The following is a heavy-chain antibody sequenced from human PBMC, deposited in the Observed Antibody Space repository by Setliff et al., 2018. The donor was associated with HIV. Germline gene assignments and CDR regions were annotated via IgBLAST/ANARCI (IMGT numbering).Heavy chain of an antibody. V-gene: IGHV5-51*01. CDR3: ARLPWTWLQSLWERAPYYFDY. CDR1: GYTFTSYY. CDR2: IYPADSDT. Sequence: KVSCKASGYTFTSYYMRWVRQAPGQGLEWMGIIYPADSDTRYSPSFQAQVTNSADKSISTAFLQWNSHRASDPAMYYCARLPWTWLQSLWERAPYYFDYWGPGTLVTVSS. J-gene: IGHJ4*02. D-gene: IGHD5-12*01.